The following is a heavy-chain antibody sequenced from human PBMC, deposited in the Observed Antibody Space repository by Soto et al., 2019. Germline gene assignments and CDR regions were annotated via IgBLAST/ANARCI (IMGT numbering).Heavy chain of an antibody. V-gene: IGHV1-3*01. CDR2: INAGNGNT. D-gene: IGHD6-19*01. CDR3: ARVIGGWYYFDY. J-gene: IGHJ4*02. CDR1: GYTFTSYA. Sequence: QVQLVQSGAEVKKPGASVKVSFKASGYTFTSYAMHWVRQAPGQRLEWMGWINAGNGNTKYSQKFHGRVTITRDTSASTAYMELSSLRSEDTAVYYCARVIGGWYYFDYWGQGTLVTVSS.